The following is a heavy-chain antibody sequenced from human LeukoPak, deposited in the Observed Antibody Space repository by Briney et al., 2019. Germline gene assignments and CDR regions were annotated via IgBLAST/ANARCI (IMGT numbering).Heavy chain of an antibody. V-gene: IGHV3-23*01. CDR1: GFTFSSYA. D-gene: IGHD3-22*01. J-gene: IGHJ4*02. CDR2: ISGSGGST. Sequence: GGSLRLSCAASGFTFSSYAMSWVRRAPGKGLEWVSGISGSGGSTYYADSVKGRFTISRDNSKNTLYLQMNSLRAEDTAVYYCANSHYYDSSGYYQGLGYWGQGTLVTVSS. CDR3: ANSHYYDSSGYYQGLGY.